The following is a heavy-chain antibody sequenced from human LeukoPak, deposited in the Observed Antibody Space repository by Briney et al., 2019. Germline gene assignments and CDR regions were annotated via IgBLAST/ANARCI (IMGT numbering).Heavy chain of an antibody. CDR3: ARHVTTVTFFDF. V-gene: IGHV4-30-4*01. Sequence: PSETLSLTCTVSGGSVSSGDYYWSWIRQPPGKGLEWIGNIYNSGSTYYNPSLKSRLTISEDTSKNQFSLELSSVTAADTAVYFCARHVTTVTFFDFWGQGTLVTVSS. CDR1: GGSVSSGDYY. J-gene: IGHJ4*02. CDR2: IYNSGST. D-gene: IGHD4-11*01.